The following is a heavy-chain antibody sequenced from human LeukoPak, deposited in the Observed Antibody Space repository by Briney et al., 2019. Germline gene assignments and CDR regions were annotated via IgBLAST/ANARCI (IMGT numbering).Heavy chain of an antibody. CDR3: ARHAPHEDDNKRGFES. Sequence: SETLSLTCTVSGDFISSGSYYWGWMRQPPGKGLEWIASIRQSGSTYYNPSLKSRVTISVDTSKNHFSLMLNSMSAADTAVYFCARHAPHEDDNKRGFESWGQGTLVTVSS. D-gene: IGHD3-9*01. J-gene: IGHJ4*02. V-gene: IGHV4-39*01. CDR1: GDFISSGSYY. CDR2: IRQSGST.